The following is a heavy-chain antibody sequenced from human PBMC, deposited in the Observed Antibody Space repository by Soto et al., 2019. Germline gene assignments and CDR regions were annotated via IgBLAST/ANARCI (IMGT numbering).Heavy chain of an antibody. J-gene: IGHJ6*02. CDR2: IKQDGSEK. CDR1: GFTFSSYW. V-gene: IGHV3-7*01. Sequence: GESLKISCAASGFTFSSYWMSWVRQAPGKGLEWVANIKQDGSEKYYVDSVKGRFTISRDNAKNSLYLQMNSLRAEDTAVYYCARDGVKSSSRYYYYYYGMDVWGQGTTVTVSS. D-gene: IGHD6-6*01. CDR3: ARDGVKSSSRYYYYYYGMDV.